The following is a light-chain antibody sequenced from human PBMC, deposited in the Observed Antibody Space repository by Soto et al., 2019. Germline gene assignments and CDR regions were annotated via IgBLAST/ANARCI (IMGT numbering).Light chain of an antibody. J-gene: IGKJ1*01. CDR2: GAS. CDR3: QQYNSYEVT. CDR1: QSVSSN. Sequence: EIVMTQSPATLSVSPGERATLSCRASQSVSSNLAWYQQTPGQAPRLLIYGASTRATGIPARFSGSGSGTEFTLTISSLQPDDFATYYCQQYNSYEVTFGQGTKVDIK. V-gene: IGKV3-15*01.